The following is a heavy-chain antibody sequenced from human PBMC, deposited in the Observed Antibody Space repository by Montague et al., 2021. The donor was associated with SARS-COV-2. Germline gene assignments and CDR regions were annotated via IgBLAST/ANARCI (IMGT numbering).Heavy chain of an antibody. CDR3: VVVPLGPRGRGFDY. CDR2: INHSGST. CDR1: GGSFSGYY. V-gene: IGHV4-34*01. D-gene: IGHD2-15*01. J-gene: IGHJ4*02. Sequence: ETLSLTCAVYGGSFSGYYWNWIRQPPGKGLEWIGEINHSGSTNYNPSLKSRVTISVDTSKNQFSLKLSSVTAADTAVYYCVVVPLGPRGRGFDYWGQGILVTVSS.